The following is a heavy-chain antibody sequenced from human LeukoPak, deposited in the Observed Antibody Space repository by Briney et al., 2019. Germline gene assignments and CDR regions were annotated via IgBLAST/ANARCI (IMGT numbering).Heavy chain of an antibody. V-gene: IGHV1-69*13. CDR3: ARDHIVVVTAKGDAFDI. CDR1: GGTFSSYA. Sequence: ASVKVSCKASGGTFSSYAISWVRQAPGQGLEWMGGIIPIFGTANYAQKFQSRVTITADESTSTAYMELSSLRSEDTAVYYCARDHIVVVTAKGDAFDIWGQGTMVTVSS. J-gene: IGHJ3*02. CDR2: IIPIFGTA. D-gene: IGHD2-21*02.